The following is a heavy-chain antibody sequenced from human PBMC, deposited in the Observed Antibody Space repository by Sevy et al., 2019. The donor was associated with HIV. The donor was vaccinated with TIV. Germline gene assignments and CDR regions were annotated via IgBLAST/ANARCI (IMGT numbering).Heavy chain of an antibody. CDR3: AGALYDSSGSFDALDF. CDR2: IFRGGDGT. V-gene: IGHV3-23*01. Sequence: EGSLRLSCVASGFTFSNYAMNWVLQAPGKELEWVSTIFRGGDGTYYADSVKGRFTISRDNSKDTVYLQLSSLRADDTAVYYCAGALYDSSGSFDALDFWGQGTMVTVSS. J-gene: IGHJ3*01. CDR1: GFTFSNYA. D-gene: IGHD3-22*01.